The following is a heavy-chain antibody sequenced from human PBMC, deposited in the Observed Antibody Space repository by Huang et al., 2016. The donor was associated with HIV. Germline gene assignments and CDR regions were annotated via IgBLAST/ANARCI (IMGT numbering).Heavy chain of an antibody. CDR3: ASSLGRYQAFGFNI. CDR2: IDPGVHDV. V-gene: IGHV5-51*01. D-gene: IGHD3-16*01. J-gene: IGHJ3*02. CDR1: GFTFTDYW. Sequence: QLAQSGSEVKKPGQSLKISCTSSGFTFTDYWIGWVRQMPGKGLDWMGIIDPGVHDVRYSPSRQGQVSSGADTSISTVYLQWNSVKASDTAIYYCASSLGRYQAFGFNIWGQGTMVTVSS.